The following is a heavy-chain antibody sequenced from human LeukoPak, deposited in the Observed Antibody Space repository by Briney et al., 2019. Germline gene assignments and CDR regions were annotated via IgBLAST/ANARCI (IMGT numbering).Heavy chain of an antibody. J-gene: IGHJ6*02. CDR1: GGSISSYY. CDR3: ARGKDYYDSSGYYQKYYYGMDV. D-gene: IGHD3-22*01. Sequence: PSETLSLTCTVSGGSISSYYWSWIRQPPGKGLEWIGYIYYSGSTNYNPSLKSRVTISVDTSKSQFSLKLSSVTAADTAVYYCARGKDYYDSSGYYQKYYYGMDVWGQGTTVTVSS. V-gene: IGHV4-59*01. CDR2: IYYSGST.